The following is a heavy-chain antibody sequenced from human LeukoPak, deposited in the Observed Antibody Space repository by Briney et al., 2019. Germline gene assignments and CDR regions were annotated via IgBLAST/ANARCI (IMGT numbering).Heavy chain of an antibody. CDR2: IRYDGSNK. D-gene: IGHD3-22*01. J-gene: IGHJ4*02. V-gene: IGHV3-30*02. Sequence: GGSLRLPCAASGFTFSSYGMHWVRQAPGKGLEWVAFIRYDGSNKYYADSVKGRFTISRDNSKNTLYLQMNSLRAEDTAVYYCAKDLALPHYYDISGYYFDYWGQGTLATVSS. CDR3: AKDLALPHYYDISGYYFDY. CDR1: GFTFSSYG.